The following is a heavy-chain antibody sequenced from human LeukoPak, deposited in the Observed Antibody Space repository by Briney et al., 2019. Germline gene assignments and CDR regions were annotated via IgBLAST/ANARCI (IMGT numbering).Heavy chain of an antibody. CDR3: ARDFLWLVDY. J-gene: IGHJ4*02. D-gene: IGHD6-19*01. CDR1: GFDFINFH. Sequence: PGGSLRHSCAASGFDFINFHIHWVRQAPGKGLEWLAFVSKDGNNIYYADSVKGRFTISRDNSKSTLYLQMNSLRADDTAIYYCARDFLWLVDYWGQGTLVTVSS. CDR2: VSKDGNNI. V-gene: IGHV3-30-3*01.